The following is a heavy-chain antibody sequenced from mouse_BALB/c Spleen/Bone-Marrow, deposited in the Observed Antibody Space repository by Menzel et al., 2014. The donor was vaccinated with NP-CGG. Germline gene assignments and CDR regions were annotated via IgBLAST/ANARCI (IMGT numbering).Heavy chain of an antibody. D-gene: IGHD2-1*01. CDR1: GYSITSDYA. V-gene: IGHV3-2*02. Sequence: VQLKESGPGLVKPSQSLSLTCTVTGYSITSDYAWNWIRQFPGNKLEWMGYISYSGSTSYNPSLKSRISITRDTSKNQFFLQLNSVTTEDTATYYCARYYYGNYWFAYWGQGTLVTVSA. J-gene: IGHJ3*01. CDR3: ARYYYGNYWFAY. CDR2: ISYSGST.